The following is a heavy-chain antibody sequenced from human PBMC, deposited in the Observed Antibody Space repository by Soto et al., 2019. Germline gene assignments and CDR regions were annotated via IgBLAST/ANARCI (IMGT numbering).Heavy chain of an antibody. V-gene: IGHV1-18*01. Sequence: ASVKVSCKASGYTFTSYDISWVRQAPGQGLEWMGWISAYNGNTNYAQKLQGRVTMTTDTSTSTAYMELRSLRSDDTAVYYCARDPSLYDFWSGYSDYYYYGMDVWGQGTTVTVSS. CDR2: ISAYNGNT. D-gene: IGHD3-3*01. J-gene: IGHJ6*02. CDR3: ARDPSLYDFWSGYSDYYYYGMDV. CDR1: GYTFTSYD.